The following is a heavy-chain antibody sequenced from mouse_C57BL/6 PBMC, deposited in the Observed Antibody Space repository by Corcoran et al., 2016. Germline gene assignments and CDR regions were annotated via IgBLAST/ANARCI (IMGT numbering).Heavy chain of an antibody. Sequence: EVQLQQSGPELVQPGASVKISCKASGYTFTDYYMNWVKQSHGKSLEWIGDINPNNGGTSYNQKFKGKATLTVDKSSSTAYMELRSLTSEDSAVYYCASPLTVVARGFAYWGQGTLVTVSA. V-gene: IGHV1-26*01. CDR3: ASPLTVVARGFAY. CDR1: GYTFTDYY. J-gene: IGHJ3*01. CDR2: INPNNGGT. D-gene: IGHD1-1*01.